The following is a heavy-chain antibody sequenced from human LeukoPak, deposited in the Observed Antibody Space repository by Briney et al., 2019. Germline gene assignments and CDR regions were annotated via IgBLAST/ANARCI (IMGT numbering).Heavy chain of an antibody. J-gene: IGHJ4*02. Sequence: SVKVSCKASGYTFTSYAIQWVRQAPGQRLEWMGWINAGNGNTKYSQNLQGRVTITRDTSASTAYMELSSLRSEDTAVYYCARGPLGRNGDYFDYWGQGTLVTVSS. CDR2: INAGNGNT. D-gene: IGHD7-27*01. CDR1: GYTFTSYA. CDR3: ARGPLGRNGDYFDY. V-gene: IGHV1-3*01.